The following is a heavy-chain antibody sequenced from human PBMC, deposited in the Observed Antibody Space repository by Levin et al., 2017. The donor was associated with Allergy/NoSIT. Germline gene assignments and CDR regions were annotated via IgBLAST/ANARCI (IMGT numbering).Heavy chain of an antibody. J-gene: IGHJ4*02. CDR1: GFTFSSYA. V-gene: IGHV3-23*01. CDR2: ISDRGGSS. Sequence: PGGSLRLSCAASGFTFSSYAMNWVRQVPGKGLEWVSTISDRGGSSYYADSVKGRFTISRDNSKNTLYLQMNSLRAADTALYYCAREDETTALDYWGQGTLVTVSS. CDR3: AREDETTALDY. D-gene: IGHD2/OR15-2a*01.